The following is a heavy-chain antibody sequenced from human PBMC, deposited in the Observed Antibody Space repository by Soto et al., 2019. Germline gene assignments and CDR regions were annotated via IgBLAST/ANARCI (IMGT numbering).Heavy chain of an antibody. CDR3: ARAGLTYYDFWSGLPSAIGTPKRYGMDV. CDR1: GYTFTGYY. D-gene: IGHD3-3*01. J-gene: IGHJ6*02. CDR2: INPNSGGT. V-gene: IGHV1-2*04. Sequence: ASVKVSCKASGYTFTGYYMHWVRQAPGQGLEWMGWINPNSGGTNYAQKFQGWVTMTRDTSISTAYMELSRLRSDDTAVYYCARAGLTYYDFWSGLPSAIGTPKRYGMDVWGQGTTVTVSS.